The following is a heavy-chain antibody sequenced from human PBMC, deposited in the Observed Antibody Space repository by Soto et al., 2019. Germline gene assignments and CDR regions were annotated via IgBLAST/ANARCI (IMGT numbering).Heavy chain of an antibody. CDR1: GGSFSSYA. D-gene: IGHD3-22*01. J-gene: IGHJ4*02. V-gene: IGHV1-69*13. Sequence: SVKVSCKASGGSFSSYAISWVRQAPGQGLEWMGGIIPIFGTANYAQKFQGRVTITADESTSTAYMELSSLRSEDTAVYYCARSDYYDSTLHGLAYYYFDYWGQGTLVTVSS. CDR3: ARSDYYDSTLHGLAYYYFDY. CDR2: IIPIFGTA.